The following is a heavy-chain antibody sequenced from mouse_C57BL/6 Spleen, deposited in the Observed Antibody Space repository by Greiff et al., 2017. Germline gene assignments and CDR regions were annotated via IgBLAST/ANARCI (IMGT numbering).Heavy chain of an antibody. J-gene: IGHJ3*01. CDR1: GYTFTSYW. CDR2: IHPSDSDT. Sequence: QVQLQQPGAELVKPGASVKVSCKASGYTFTSYWMHWVKQRPGQGLEWIGRIHPSDSDTNYNQKFKGKATLTVDKSSSTAYMQLSSLTAEDSAVYYCAIDDPTEGFAYWGQGTLVTVSA. D-gene: IGHD2-10*01. CDR3: AIDDPTEGFAY. V-gene: IGHV1-74*01.